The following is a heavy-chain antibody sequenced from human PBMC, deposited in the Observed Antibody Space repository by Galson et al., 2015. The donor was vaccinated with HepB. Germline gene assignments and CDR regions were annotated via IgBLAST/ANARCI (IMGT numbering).Heavy chain of an antibody. CDR2: IVVGSGNT. J-gene: IGHJ2*01. D-gene: IGHD6-6*01. V-gene: IGHV1-58*01. CDR1: GFTFSRSA. Sequence: SVKVSCKASGFTFSRSAVQWVRQARGQRLEWIGWIVVGSGNTNYAQKSQERVTITRDMSTRTAYMELSSLTSEDTAVYYCAAGSESSSLLWYFDLWGRGTLVTVSS. CDR3: AAGSESSSLLWYFDL.